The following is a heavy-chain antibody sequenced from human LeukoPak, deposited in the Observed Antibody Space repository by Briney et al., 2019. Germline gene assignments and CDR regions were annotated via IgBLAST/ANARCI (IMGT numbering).Heavy chain of an antibody. CDR3: ARIHNLGILAHFDY. CDR1: GFTFSSYE. J-gene: IGHJ4*02. V-gene: IGHV3-48*03. D-gene: IGHD1-1*01. Sequence: QPGGSLRLSCAASGFTFSSYEMNWVRQAPGKGLEWVSYINSGGSTLYYADSVKGRFTISRDNAKNSLYPQMNSLRAEDTAVYYCARIHNLGILAHFDYWGQGTLVTVSS. CDR2: INSGGSTL.